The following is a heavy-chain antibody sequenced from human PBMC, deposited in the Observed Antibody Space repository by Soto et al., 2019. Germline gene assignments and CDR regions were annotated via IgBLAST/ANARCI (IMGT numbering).Heavy chain of an antibody. CDR1: GYTFTSYA. CDR2: INAGNGNT. V-gene: IGHV1-3*01. Sequence: QVQLVQSGAEVKKPGASVKVSCKASGYTFTSYAMHWVRQAPGQRLEWMGWINAGNGNTKYSQKFQGRVTITRDTSASTAYMELSSLRSEVTAVYYCARVRGTSNWFDPWGQGTLVTVSS. CDR3: ARVRGTSNWFDP. J-gene: IGHJ5*02. D-gene: IGHD3-16*01.